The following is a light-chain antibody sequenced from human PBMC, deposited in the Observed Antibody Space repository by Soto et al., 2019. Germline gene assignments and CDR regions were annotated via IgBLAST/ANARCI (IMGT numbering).Light chain of an antibody. CDR3: QQYGASLLT. Sequence: EIVLTQSPVTLSLSPGERATLSCRASQSLSSNNLAWYQQKPGQAPRLLIHGASSRATGIPDRFSGSGSGTDFTLTINRLETEDFAVYYCQQYGASLLTFGGGAKVEIK. CDR2: GAS. V-gene: IGKV3-20*01. CDR1: QSLSSNN. J-gene: IGKJ4*01.